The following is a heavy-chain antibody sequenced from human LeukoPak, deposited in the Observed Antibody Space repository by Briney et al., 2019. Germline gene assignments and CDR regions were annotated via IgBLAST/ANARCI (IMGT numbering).Heavy chain of an antibody. J-gene: IGHJ4*02. CDR1: GFTFSGYA. CDR3: ATKGITIFGVVIDKLDY. CDR2: ISGSGGST. D-gene: IGHD3-3*01. Sequence: GGSLRLSCAASGFTFSGYAMSWVRQAPGKGLEWVSAISGSGGSTYYADSVKGRFTISRDNSKNTLYLQMNSLRAEDTAVYYCATKGITIFGVVIDKLDYWGQGTLVTVSS. V-gene: IGHV3-23*01.